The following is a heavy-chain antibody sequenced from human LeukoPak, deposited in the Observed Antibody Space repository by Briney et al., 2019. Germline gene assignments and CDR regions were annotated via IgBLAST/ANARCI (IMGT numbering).Heavy chain of an antibody. CDR1: GGSISSYY. CDR2: IYYSGST. J-gene: IGHJ3*02. Sequence: PSETLSLTSTVSGGSISSYYWTWIRQPPGKGLEWIGYIYYSGSTNYNPSLKSRVTISVDTSKNQFSLKLSSVTAADTAVYYCARGERLGPDIWGQGTMVTVSS. V-gene: IGHV4-59*01. D-gene: IGHD3-16*01. CDR3: ARGERLGPDI.